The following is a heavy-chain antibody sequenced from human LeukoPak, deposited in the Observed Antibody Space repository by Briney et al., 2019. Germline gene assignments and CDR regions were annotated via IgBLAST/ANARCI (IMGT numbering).Heavy chain of an antibody. Sequence: ASVKVSCKASGYTFTGYYMHWVRQAPGQGLEWMGRIIPILGIANYAQKFQGRVAITADKSTSTAYMELSSLRSEDTAVYYCARQSAYYYGSGSNPFDPWGQGTLVTVSS. CDR3: ARQSAYYYGSGSNPFDP. V-gene: IGHV1-69*02. D-gene: IGHD3-10*01. CDR2: IIPILGIA. CDR1: GYTFTGYY. J-gene: IGHJ5*02.